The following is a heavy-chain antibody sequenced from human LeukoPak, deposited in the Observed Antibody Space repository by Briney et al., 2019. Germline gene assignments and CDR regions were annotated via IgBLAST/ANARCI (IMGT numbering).Heavy chain of an antibody. Sequence: SETLSLTCAVYGGSFSGYYWSWFRQPPGKGLEWIGEINHRGSTNYNPSLKSRVTISLDTSKNQFSLKLSSVTAADTAVYYCAIHIASYSYGLRNLAQRKYFDYWGQGTLVTVSS. CDR3: AIHIASYSYGLRNLAQRKYFDY. J-gene: IGHJ4*02. V-gene: IGHV4-34*01. CDR2: INHRGST. D-gene: IGHD5-18*01. CDR1: GGSFSGYY.